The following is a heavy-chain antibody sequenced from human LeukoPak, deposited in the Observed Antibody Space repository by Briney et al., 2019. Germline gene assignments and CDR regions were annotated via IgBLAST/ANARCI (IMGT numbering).Heavy chain of an antibody. CDR1: GFTFSDNG. Sequence: GGSLRLSCAASGFTFSDNGMHWVRQAPGKGLEWVAIISYDASSEHYGDSVKGRFTISRDNSKNTLYLQMNSLRAEDTAVYYCAKSPNRRAVAGQHITRTYGMDVWGQGTTVTVSS. D-gene: IGHD6-19*01. V-gene: IGHV3-30*18. CDR3: AKSPNRRAVAGQHITRTYGMDV. CDR2: ISYDASSE. J-gene: IGHJ6*02.